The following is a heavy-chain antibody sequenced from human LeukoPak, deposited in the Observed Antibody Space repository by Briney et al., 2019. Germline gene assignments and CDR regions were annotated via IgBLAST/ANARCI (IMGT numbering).Heavy chain of an antibody. V-gene: IGHV4-34*01. Sequence: PSETLSLTCAVYGGSFSGYYWSWIRQPPGKGLEWIGEINHSGSTNYNPSLKSRVTISVDTSKNQFSLKLSSVTAADTAVYYCARDFYYGSGSQYYFDCWGQGTLVTVSS. J-gene: IGHJ4*02. CDR2: INHSGST. CDR1: GGSFSGYY. D-gene: IGHD3-10*01. CDR3: ARDFYYGSGSQYYFDC.